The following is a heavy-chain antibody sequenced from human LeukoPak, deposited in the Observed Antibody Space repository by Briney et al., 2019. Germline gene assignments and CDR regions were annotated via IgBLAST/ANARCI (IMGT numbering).Heavy chain of an antibody. J-gene: IGHJ4*02. CDR3: ARGRSGSSWIDY. CDR1: GGSYSGYY. Sequence: SETLSLTCAVYGGSYSGYYWSWIRQPPGKGLEWIGEINHSGSTNYNPSLKSRVTISVDTSKNQFSLKLSSVTAADTAVYYCARGRSGSSWIDYWGQGTLVTVSS. CDR2: INHSGST. D-gene: IGHD1-26*01. V-gene: IGHV4-34*01.